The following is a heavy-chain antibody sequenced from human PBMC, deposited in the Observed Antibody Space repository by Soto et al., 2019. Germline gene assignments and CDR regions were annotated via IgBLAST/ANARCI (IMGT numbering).Heavy chain of an antibody. Sequence: EVQLEESGGGLVQPGGSLRLSCVVSGFSVSRNYMSWVRQAPGKWLEWVSVIYSGGSTYYADSVKGRFTISRHNSTNTLYLQMNSLRAEDTAVYYCARGGNTNYYWGQGTLVTVSS. J-gene: IGHJ4*02. D-gene: IGHD4-4*01. CDR2: IYSGGST. CDR1: GFSVSRNY. CDR3: ARGGNTNYY. V-gene: IGHV3-53*04.